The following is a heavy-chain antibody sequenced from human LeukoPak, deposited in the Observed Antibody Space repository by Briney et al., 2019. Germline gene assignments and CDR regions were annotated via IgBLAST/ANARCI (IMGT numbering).Heavy chain of an antibody. CDR2: IYHSGST. J-gene: IGHJ4*02. D-gene: IGHD5-18*01. V-gene: IGHV4-4*02. CDR3: ARAPTAMAFFDY. Sequence: PSETLSLTCAVSGGFISSSNWWSWVRQPPGKGLEWIGEIYHSGSTNYNPSLKSRVTISVDKSKNQFSLKLSSVTAADTAVYYCARAPTAMAFFDYWGQGTLVTVSS. CDR1: GGFISSSNW.